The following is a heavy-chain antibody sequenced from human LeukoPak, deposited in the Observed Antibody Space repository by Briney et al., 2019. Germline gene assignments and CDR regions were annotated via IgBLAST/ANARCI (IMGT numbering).Heavy chain of an antibody. D-gene: IGHD6-13*01. CDR3: ARDRAPRKTSSEYFQH. J-gene: IGHJ1*01. Sequence: ASVKVSCKASGYTFTGYYMHWVRQAPGQGLEWMGWISAYNGNTNYAQKLQGRVTMTTDTSTSTAYMELRSLRSDDTAVYYCARDRAPRKTSSEYFQHWGQGTLVTVSS. CDR2: ISAYNGNT. CDR1: GYTFTGYY. V-gene: IGHV1-18*04.